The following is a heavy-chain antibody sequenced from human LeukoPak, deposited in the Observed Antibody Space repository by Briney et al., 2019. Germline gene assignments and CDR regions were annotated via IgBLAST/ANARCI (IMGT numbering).Heavy chain of an antibody. Sequence: ASVKVSCKASGYTFTSYGISWVRQAPGQGLEWMGWISAYNGNTNYAQKLQGRVTMTTDTSTSTAYMELRSLRSDDTAVYYCARGDILTGYYFPSAAFDIWGQGTMVTVSS. CDR3: ARGDILTGYYFPSAAFDI. CDR1: GYTFTSYG. CDR2: ISAYNGNT. D-gene: IGHD3-9*01. V-gene: IGHV1-18*01. J-gene: IGHJ3*02.